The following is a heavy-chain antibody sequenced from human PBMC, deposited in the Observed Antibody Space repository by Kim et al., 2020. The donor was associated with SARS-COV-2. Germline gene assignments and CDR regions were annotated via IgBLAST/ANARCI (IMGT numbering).Heavy chain of an antibody. J-gene: IGHJ4*02. D-gene: IGHD6-6*01. V-gene: IGHV4-34*01. CDR3: ARGVEYSSSWVDY. Sequence: YNPSLKSRVTISVDTSKNQFSLKLSSVTAADTAVYYCARGVEYSSSWVDYWGQGTLVTVSS.